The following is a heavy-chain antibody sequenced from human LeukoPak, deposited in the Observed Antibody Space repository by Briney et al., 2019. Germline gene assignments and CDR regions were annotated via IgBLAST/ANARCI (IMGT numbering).Heavy chain of an antibody. Sequence: ASVKVSCKASGYTFTGYYMHWVRQAPGHGLEWMGGIIPIFGTANYAQKFQGRVTITTDESTSTAYMELSSLRSEDTAVYYCARAPYGGNSGLNYFDYWGQGTLVTASS. J-gene: IGHJ4*02. CDR3: ARAPYGGNSGLNYFDY. V-gene: IGHV1-69*05. D-gene: IGHD4-23*01. CDR2: IIPIFGTA. CDR1: GYTFTGYY.